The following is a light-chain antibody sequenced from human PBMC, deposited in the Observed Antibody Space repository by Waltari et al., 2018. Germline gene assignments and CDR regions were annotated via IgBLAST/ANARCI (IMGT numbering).Light chain of an antibody. CDR3: QVWDSSSDLWV. Sequence: SYVLTQPPSVSVAPGQTARITCGGNNIGSESVHWYQQKPGQAPVLVVYDDSDRPSGIPERFSGSNSGNTATLTISRVEAGDEADYYCQVWDSSSDLWVFGGGTKLTVL. CDR1: NIGSES. CDR2: DDS. V-gene: IGLV3-21*02. J-gene: IGLJ3*02.